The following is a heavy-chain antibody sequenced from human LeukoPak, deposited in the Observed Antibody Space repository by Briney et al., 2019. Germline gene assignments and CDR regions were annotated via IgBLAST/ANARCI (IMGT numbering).Heavy chain of an antibody. J-gene: IGHJ6*02. CDR1: GFTFRTYA. D-gene: IGHD3-10*01. CDR3: VKPPRLSIIRGEGMDV. Sequence: PGASLRLSCAGSGFTFRTYAMGWVRQAPGKGLERVSSINSGGDDTYYADSVKGRFTISRDNFKNTLYLQMNSLRAEDTAVYYCVKPPRLSIIRGEGMDVWGQGTTVTVSS. CDR2: INSGGDDT. V-gene: IGHV3-23*01.